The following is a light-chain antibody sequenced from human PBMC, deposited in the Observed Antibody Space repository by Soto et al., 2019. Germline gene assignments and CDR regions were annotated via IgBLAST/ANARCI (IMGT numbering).Light chain of an antibody. CDR2: GAS. CDR1: QSVSSSY. Sequence: EIVLPQTPGTLSLSPGERATLSCRASQSVSSSYLAWYQQKPGQAPRLLIHGASSRATGIPDRISGSGSGTDFTLTISRLEPEDFAVYYCQQYGSSPITFGQGTRLENK. V-gene: IGKV3-20*01. J-gene: IGKJ5*01. CDR3: QQYGSSPIT.